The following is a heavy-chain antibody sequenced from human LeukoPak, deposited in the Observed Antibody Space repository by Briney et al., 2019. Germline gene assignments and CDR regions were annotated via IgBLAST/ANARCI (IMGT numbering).Heavy chain of an antibody. CDR1: GGSFSGYY. CDR2: INHSGST. CDR3: ARHAIRSQVRRSSSQALDY. V-gene: IGHV4-34*01. Sequence: SETLSLTCAVYGGSFSGYYWSWIRQPPGKGVEWIGEINHSGSTNYNPSLKSRVTISVDTSKNQFSLKLSSVTAADTAVYYCARHAIRSQVRRSSSQALDYWGQGTLVTVSS. J-gene: IGHJ4*02. D-gene: IGHD6-13*01.